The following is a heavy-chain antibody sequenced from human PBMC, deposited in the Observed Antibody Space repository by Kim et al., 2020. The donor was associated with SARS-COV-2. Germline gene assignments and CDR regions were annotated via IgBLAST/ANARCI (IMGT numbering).Heavy chain of an antibody. D-gene: IGHD2-2*01. CDR3: AGNGGSGAAYDYFDY. J-gene: IGHJ4*02. CDR2: MNYGGKS. Sequence: SETLSLTCGVSGYSIRNSNWWGWIRQPPGEGLGWIGFMNYGGKSYSNPSLKSRVTMSVDTSKNQFSLILRSVTAVDTAMYFCAGNGGSGAAYDYFDYWGQRILVTVSS. V-gene: IGHV4-28*01. CDR1: GYSIRNSNW.